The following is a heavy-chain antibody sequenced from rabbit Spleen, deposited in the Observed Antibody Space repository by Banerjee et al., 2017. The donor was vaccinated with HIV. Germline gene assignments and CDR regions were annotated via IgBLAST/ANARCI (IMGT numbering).Heavy chain of an antibody. J-gene: IGHJ2*01. CDR3: ARSSIGDINRFGS. V-gene: IGHV1S40*01. Sequence: QSLEESGGGLVKPGGTLTLTCKASGADFISIQYMCWVRQAPGKGLEWIGCIYIDSTETWYASWAKGRFTISETSSTTVTLQMNRLTTADTATYFCARSSIGDINRFGSWGPGTLVTVS. CDR2: IYIDSTET. D-gene: IGHD1-1*01. CDR1: GADFISIQY.